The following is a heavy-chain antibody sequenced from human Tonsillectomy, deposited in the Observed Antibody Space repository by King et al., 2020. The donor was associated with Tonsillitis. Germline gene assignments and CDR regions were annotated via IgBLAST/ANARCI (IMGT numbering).Heavy chain of an antibody. D-gene: IGHD5/OR15-5a*01. Sequence: VQLVESGGGLVQPGGSLRLSCAASGFTFSIYDMTWVRQAPGKGLEWVSAISGSGDTTYYADSVKGRFTIPRDNSMNTLHLQMNSLRADDTAVYYCAKDRAYSVYDSDSGLDFWGQGTLVTVSS. CDR1: GFTFSIYD. CDR2: ISGSGDTT. V-gene: IGHV3-23*04. J-gene: IGHJ4*02. CDR3: AKDRAYSVYDSDSGLDF.